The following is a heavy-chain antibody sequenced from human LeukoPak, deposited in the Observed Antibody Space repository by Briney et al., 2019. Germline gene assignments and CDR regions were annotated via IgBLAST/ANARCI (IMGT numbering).Heavy chain of an antibody. CDR3: ARGSIRYSSGWYLGY. D-gene: IGHD6-19*01. CDR1: GFTFSSYW. CDR2: IKQDGSEK. V-gene: IGHV3-7*01. J-gene: IGHJ4*02. Sequence: GGSLRLSCAASGFTFSSYWMSWVRQAPGKGLEWVANIKQDGSEKYYVDSVKGRFTIARDNAMNSLYLQMNSLRAEDTAVYYCARGSIRYSSGWYLGYWGQGTLVTVSS.